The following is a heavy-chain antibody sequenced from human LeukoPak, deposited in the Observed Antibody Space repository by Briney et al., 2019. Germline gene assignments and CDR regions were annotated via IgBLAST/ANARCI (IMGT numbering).Heavy chain of an antibody. J-gene: IGHJ3*02. CDR2: ISAYNGNT. CDR3: ARVVALGEGARI. D-gene: IGHD5-12*01. V-gene: IGHV1-18*01. Sequence: ASVKVSCKASGGTFSSYAISWVRQAPGQGLEWMGWISAYNGNTNYAQKLQGRVTMTTDTSTSTAYMELRSLRSDDTAVYYCARVVALGEGARIWGQGTMVTVSS. CDR1: GGTFSSYA.